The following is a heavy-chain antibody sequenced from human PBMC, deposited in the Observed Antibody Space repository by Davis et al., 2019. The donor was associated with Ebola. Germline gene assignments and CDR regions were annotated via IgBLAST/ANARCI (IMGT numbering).Heavy chain of an antibody. Sequence: ASVKVSCKASGYTFTHYAFSWVRQAPGQGLEWMGWISTQNGNTNFAQKLRGRVTLTTDASTNTAYLDLRTLTSNDTALYYCARSPQWLIRGYFDSWGQGTLVSVSS. D-gene: IGHD6-19*01. CDR1: GYTFTHYA. CDR3: ARSPQWLIRGYFDS. V-gene: IGHV1-18*01. CDR2: ISTQNGNT. J-gene: IGHJ4*02.